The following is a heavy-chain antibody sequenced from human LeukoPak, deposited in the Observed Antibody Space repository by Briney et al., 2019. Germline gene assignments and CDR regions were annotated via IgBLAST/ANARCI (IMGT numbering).Heavy chain of an antibody. CDR1: GGSISSYY. Sequence: PSETLSLTCTVSGGSISSYYWSWIRQPPGKGLEWIAYLFYSGSTDFNPSLESRVTISVDTSKNQFSLKLRSVTAADTAVYYCATVAVIRGVTYFDYWGQGTLVTVSS. CDR2: LFYSGST. CDR3: ATVAVIRGVTYFDY. V-gene: IGHV4-59*01. D-gene: IGHD3-10*01. J-gene: IGHJ4*02.